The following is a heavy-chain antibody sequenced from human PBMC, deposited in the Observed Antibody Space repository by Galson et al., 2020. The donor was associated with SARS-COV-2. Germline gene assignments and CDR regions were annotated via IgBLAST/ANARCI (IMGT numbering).Heavy chain of an antibody. D-gene: IGHD2-21*01. J-gene: IGHJ6*02. CDR1: GYTLSELS. CDR3: ATIPTVKSLHYYYYALDV. CDR2: FDPEDAET. V-gene: IGHV1-24*01. Sequence: ASVKVSCKVSGYTLSELSMYWVRQTPGKGLEWMGGFDPEDAETIYAQKFQDRVTMTEDTSTDTAYMELSSLGSKDTAVYYCATIPTVKSLHYYYYALDVWGQGTTVTVSS.